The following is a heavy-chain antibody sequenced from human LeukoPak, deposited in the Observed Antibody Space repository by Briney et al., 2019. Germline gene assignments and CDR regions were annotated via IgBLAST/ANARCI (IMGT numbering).Heavy chain of an antibody. J-gene: IGHJ6*03. D-gene: IGHD3-10*01. CDR3: ARVSARSVYYYMDV. CDR2: IYYSGST. V-gene: IGHV4-59*01. CDR1: GGSISSYC. Sequence: SETLSLTCTVSGGSISSYCWSWIRQPPGKGLEWIGYIYYSGSTNYNPSLKSRVTISVDTSKNQFSLKLSSVTAADTAVYYCARVSARSVYYYMDVWGKGTTVTVSS.